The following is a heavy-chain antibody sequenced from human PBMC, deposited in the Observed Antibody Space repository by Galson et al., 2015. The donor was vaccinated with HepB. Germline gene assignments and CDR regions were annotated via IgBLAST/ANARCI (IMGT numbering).Heavy chain of an antibody. CDR3: ARRNRYYGSGSYLIGAFDI. CDR2: IYYSGST. D-gene: IGHD3-10*01. V-gene: IGHV4-39*01. J-gene: IGHJ3*02. Sequence: ETLSLTCTVSGGSISSSSYYWGWIRQPPGKGLEWIGSIYYSGSTYYNPSLKSRVTISVDTSKNQFSLKLSSVTAADTAVYYCARRNRYYGSGSYLIGAFDIWGQGTMVTVSS. CDR1: GGSISSSSYY.